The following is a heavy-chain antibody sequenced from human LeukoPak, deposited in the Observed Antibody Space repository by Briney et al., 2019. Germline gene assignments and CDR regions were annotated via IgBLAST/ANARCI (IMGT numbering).Heavy chain of an antibody. D-gene: IGHD6-19*01. CDR2: IIPIFGTA. V-gene: IGHV1-69*05. CDR3: ASGVMGYSSGWYFDY. Sequence: GASVKVSCKASGGTFSGYAIGWVRQAPGQGLEWMGGIIPIFGTANYAQKFQGRVTITTDESTSTAYMELSSLRSEDTAVYYCASGVMGYSSGWYFDYWGQGTLVTVSS. CDR1: GGTFSGYA. J-gene: IGHJ4*02.